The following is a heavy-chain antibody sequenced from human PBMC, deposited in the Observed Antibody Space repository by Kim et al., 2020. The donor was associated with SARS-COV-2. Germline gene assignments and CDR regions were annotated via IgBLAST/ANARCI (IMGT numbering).Heavy chain of an antibody. Sequence: GGSLRLSCAASGFSFSNHWMTWVRQAPGRGPEWVANINQHGSEKYYVASVGGRFTISRDDAKNSLYLQMNSLRAEDTATYYCARNNASVVWGQGPT. CDR2: INQHGSEK. D-gene: IGHD1-20*01. CDR1: GFSFSNHW. V-gene: IGHV3-7*03. CDR3: ARNNASVV. J-gene: IGHJ6*02.